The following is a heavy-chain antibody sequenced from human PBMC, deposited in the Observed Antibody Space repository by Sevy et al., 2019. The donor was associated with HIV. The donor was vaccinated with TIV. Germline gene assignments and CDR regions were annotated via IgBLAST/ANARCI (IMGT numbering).Heavy chain of an antibody. Sequence: GESLKISCKGSGYRFTNYWLGWARQMPGKGLEWMGMIYPGDSDTRYSPSFQGQVSISADKSISTAYLQWTSLKASDTAMYYCARVIVATTYPIRVHESDIWGQGTMVTVSS. J-gene: IGHJ3*02. D-gene: IGHD5-12*01. CDR2: IYPGDSDT. CDR3: ARVIVATTYPIRVHESDI. CDR1: GYRFTNYW. V-gene: IGHV5-51*01.